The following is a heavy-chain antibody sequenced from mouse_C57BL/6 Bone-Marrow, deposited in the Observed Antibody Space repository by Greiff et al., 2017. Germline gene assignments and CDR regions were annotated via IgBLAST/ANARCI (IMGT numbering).Heavy chain of an antibody. CDR3: ARVGSSPLGY. J-gene: IGHJ2*01. CDR2: IYPRSGNT. V-gene: IGHV1-81*01. CDR1: GYTFTSYG. Sequence: QVQLKQSGAELARPGASVKLSCKASGYTFTSYGISWVKQRTGQGLEWIGEIYPRSGNTYYNEKFKGKATLTADKSSSTAYMELRSLTSEDSEVYFCARVGSSPLGYWGQGTTLTVSS. D-gene: IGHD1-1*01.